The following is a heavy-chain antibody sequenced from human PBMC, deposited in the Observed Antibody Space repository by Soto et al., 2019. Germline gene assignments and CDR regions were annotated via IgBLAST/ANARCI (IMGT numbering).Heavy chain of an antibody. V-gene: IGHV3-9*01. J-gene: IGHJ4*02. Sequence: GGSLRLSCAASGFTFDDYAMHWVRQAPGKGLEWVSGISWNSGSIGYADSVKGRFTISRDNAKNSLYLQMNSLRAEDTALYYCAKDEGYDYVWGTTIDYWGQGT. D-gene: IGHD3-16*01. CDR3: AKDEGYDYVWGTTIDY. CDR2: ISWNSGSI. CDR1: GFTFDDYA.